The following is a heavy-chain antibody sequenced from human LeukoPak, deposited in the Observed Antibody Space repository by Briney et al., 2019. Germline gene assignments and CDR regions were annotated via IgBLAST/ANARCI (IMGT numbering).Heavy chain of an antibody. D-gene: IGHD3-9*01. CDR3: AREEDILTGYPGGYYYGMDV. J-gene: IGHJ6*02. CDR1: GYTFTSYG. V-gene: IGHV1-18*01. Sequence: ASVKVSCKASGYTFTSYGISWVRQAPGQGLEWMGWISAYNGNTNYAQKLQGRVTMTTDTSTSTAYMELRSLRSDDTAVYYCAREEDILTGYPGGYYYGMDVWGQGTTVTVSS. CDR2: ISAYNGNT.